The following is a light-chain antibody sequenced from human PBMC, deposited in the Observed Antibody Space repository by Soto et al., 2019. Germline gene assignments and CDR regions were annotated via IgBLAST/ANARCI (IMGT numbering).Light chain of an antibody. J-gene: IGKJ1*01. CDR1: QSVIRN. CDR2: GAS. Sequence: EIVWTQSPATLSVSAGERATLSCRASQSVIRNLAWYHQKPGQAPRLXXYGASTRANGIPARISGSGSGTELTLTISSLQSADFAVYDCQQYNNWPPWTFGQGTKVDIK. V-gene: IGKV3-15*01. CDR3: QQYNNWPPWT.